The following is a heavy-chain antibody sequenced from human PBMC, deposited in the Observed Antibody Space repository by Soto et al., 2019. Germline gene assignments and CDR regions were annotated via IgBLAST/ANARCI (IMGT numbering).Heavy chain of an antibody. J-gene: IGHJ6*02. CDR2: LYYSDYT. CDR1: GGSISRNNNY. CDR3: ARHLYYDISPGYLRPYHYYGMDV. V-gene: IGHV4-39*01. D-gene: IGHD3-9*01. Sequence: PSENLSIACRVYGGSISRNNNYWGVIRQPPGKGLEWIGSLYYSDYTDSNPSLRSRVTISVDTSKNQFSLKLTSVTAADTAVYYCARHLYYDISPGYLRPYHYYGMDVWGQGTTVT.